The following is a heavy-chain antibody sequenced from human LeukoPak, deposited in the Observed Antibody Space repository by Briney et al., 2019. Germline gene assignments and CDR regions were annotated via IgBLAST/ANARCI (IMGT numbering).Heavy chain of an antibody. V-gene: IGHV3-21*01. CDR3: ARHVVVPAESYYMDV. CDR1: GVTFSSNS. D-gene: IGHD2-2*01. J-gene: IGHJ6*03. Sequence: PGGSLRLSCAASGVTFSSNSMNWVRQAPGKGLERVSSISSSSIYVYYADSVKGRFTISTANDKNSQYLHMNSLRAEDTAVQYCARHVVVPAESYYMDVWGKGTTVTVSS. CDR2: ISSSSIYV.